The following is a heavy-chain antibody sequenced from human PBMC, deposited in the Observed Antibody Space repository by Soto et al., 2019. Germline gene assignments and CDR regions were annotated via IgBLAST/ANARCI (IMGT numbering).Heavy chain of an antibody. CDR3: ARGWRDRDFDF. Sequence: SETLSLTCTISGGVISNYYWNWIRQSPGKGLEWLGHVYFRGSTNYNPSLKSRVSISVDTSKNQFSLKLTSVTAPDTAVYYCARGWRDRDFDFWGQGALVTVS. CDR1: GGVISNYY. J-gene: IGHJ4*02. D-gene: IGHD2-15*01. CDR2: VYFRGST. V-gene: IGHV4-59*01.